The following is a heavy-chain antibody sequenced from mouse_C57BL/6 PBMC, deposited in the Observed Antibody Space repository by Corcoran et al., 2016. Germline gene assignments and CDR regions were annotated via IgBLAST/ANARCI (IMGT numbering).Heavy chain of an antibody. D-gene: IGHD2-5*01. CDR2: IYPGDGDT. J-gene: IGHJ2*01. CDR1: GYAFSSYW. V-gene: IGHV1-80*01. Sequence: QVQLQQSGAELVKPGTSVKISCKASGYAFSSYWMTWVKQRPGKGLEWIGQIYPGDGDTNYNGKFKGKATLTADKSSSTAYMQLSSLTSEDSAVYFCARGAYSNYFFDYWGQGTTLTVSS. CDR3: ARGAYSNYFFDY.